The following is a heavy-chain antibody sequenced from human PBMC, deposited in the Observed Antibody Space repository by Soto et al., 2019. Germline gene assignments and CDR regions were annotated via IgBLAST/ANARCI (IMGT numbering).Heavy chain of an antibody. CDR1: GYTFTGYY. D-gene: IGHD6-6*01. J-gene: IGHJ6*02. Sequence: ASVKVSCKASGYTFTGYYIHWVRQAPGQWLEWMGWINPYSGATNYAQKFQGRVTMTGVTSISTAYMDLSRLRSDDTAVYYCARDSLKYTSSSSYFYGMDVWGHGTTVTVSS. CDR3: ARDSLKYTSSSSYFYGMDV. CDR2: INPYSGAT. V-gene: IGHV1-2*02.